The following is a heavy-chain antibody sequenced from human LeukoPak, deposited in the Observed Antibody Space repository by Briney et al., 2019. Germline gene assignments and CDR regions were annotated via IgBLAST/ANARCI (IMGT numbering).Heavy chain of an antibody. J-gene: IGHJ5*02. CDR1: GGSFSGYY. CDR2: INHSGST. Sequence: SETLSLTCAVYGGSFSGYYWSWIRQPPGKGLEWIGEINHSGSTNYNPSLKSRVTISVDTSKNQFSLKLSSVTAADTAVYYCARVLGYCSGGSCHGRFDPWGQGTLVTVSS. CDR3: ARVLGYCSGGSCHGRFDP. D-gene: IGHD2-15*01. V-gene: IGHV4-34*01.